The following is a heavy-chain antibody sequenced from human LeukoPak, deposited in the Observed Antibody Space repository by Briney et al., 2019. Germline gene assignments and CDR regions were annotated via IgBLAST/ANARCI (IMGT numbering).Heavy chain of an antibody. V-gene: IGHV4-59*01. CDR2: IFYSGST. CDR1: GVSISSSY. D-gene: IGHD3/OR15-3a*01. CDR3: ARDVDGLGIDY. Sequence: PSETLSLTCTVSGVSISSSYWIWIRQPPGKGLEWIGYIFYSGSTNYNPSLKSRGTISVDTSRNQFSLKLTSVTAADTAIYYCARDVDGLGIDYWGQGALVTISS. J-gene: IGHJ4*02.